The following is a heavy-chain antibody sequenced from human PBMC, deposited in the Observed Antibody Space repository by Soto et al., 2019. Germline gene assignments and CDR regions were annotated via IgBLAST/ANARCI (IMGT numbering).Heavy chain of an antibody. J-gene: IGHJ4*02. Sequence: LRLSCAASGFTFSSYAMSWVRQAPGKGLEWVSTISGSGGSTYYADSVKGRFTISRDNSKNTLYLQMDSLRAEDAAVYYCAKHRMPGTTGEFDDYWGQGTLVTVSS. CDR2: ISGSGGST. D-gene: IGHD3-10*01. CDR3: AKHRMPGTTGEFDDY. CDR1: GFTFSSYA. V-gene: IGHV3-23*01.